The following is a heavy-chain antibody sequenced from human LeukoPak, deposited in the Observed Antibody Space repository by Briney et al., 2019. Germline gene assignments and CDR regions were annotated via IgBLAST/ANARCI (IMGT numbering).Heavy chain of an antibody. CDR3: ARIKYNSNWWEAFDV. Sequence: GGSLRLSCAASGFTFSSYWMNWVRQAPGKGLEWVANIRQDGSEKYYVDSVKGRFTIPRDNAKNSLSLQMNSLRAEDTAMYYCARIKYNSNWWEAFDVWGQGTMVTVSS. D-gene: IGHD6-13*01. CDR2: IRQDGSEK. J-gene: IGHJ3*01. V-gene: IGHV3-7*04. CDR1: GFTFSSYW.